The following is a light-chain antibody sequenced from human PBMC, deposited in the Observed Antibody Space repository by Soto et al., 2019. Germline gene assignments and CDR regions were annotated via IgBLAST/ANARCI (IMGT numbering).Light chain of an antibody. CDR3: QQYNNWPSLT. J-gene: IGKJ4*01. V-gene: IGKV3-15*01. Sequence: EIVMTQSPATLSVSPGERATLSCRASQSISSELAWYQQKPGQPPRLLIYSASTRATGIPARFSGSGSGTEFTLTISSLQSEDFAVYYCQQYNNWPSLTFGGGTKVEIK. CDR1: QSISSE. CDR2: SAS.